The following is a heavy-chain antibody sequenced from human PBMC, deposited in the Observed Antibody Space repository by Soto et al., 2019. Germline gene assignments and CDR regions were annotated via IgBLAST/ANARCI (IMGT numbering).Heavy chain of an antibody. CDR1: GYTFTVYY. V-gene: IGHV1-2*02. Sequence: ASVKVSCKASGYTFTVYYMHGVGQSPGQGLEWMGWINPNSGGTNYAQKFQGRVTMTRDTSISTAYMELSRLRSDDTAVYYCARGYYDFWSGLYYWGQGTLVTVSS. D-gene: IGHD3-3*01. J-gene: IGHJ4*02. CDR3: ARGYYDFWSGLYY. CDR2: INPNSGGT.